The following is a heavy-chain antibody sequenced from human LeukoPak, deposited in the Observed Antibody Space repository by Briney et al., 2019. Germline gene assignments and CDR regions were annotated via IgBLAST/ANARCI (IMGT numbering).Heavy chain of an antibody. V-gene: IGHV3-23*01. Sequence: GGSLRLSCAASGFTFSSYAMIWVRQAPGKGLEWISVISGSGGNTNYADSVKGRFTISRDNSKNTLYLQMNSLRAEDTAVYYCAKERSASYYYDSSGYSNYNFDYWGQGTLVTISS. J-gene: IGHJ4*02. CDR1: GFTFSSYA. CDR3: AKERSASYYYDSSGYSNYNFDY. D-gene: IGHD3-22*01. CDR2: ISGSGGNT.